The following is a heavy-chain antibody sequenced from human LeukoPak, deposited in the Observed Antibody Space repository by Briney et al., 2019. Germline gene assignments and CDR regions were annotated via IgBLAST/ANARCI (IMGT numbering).Heavy chain of an antibody. CDR2: ISSSGSTI. CDR1: GFTFSSYE. CDR3: AREQNYGDYVGTDY. J-gene: IGHJ4*02. D-gene: IGHD4-17*01. V-gene: IGHV3-48*03. Sequence: PGGSLRLSCAASGFTFSSYEMNWVRQAPGKGLEWGSYISSSGSTIYYADSVKGPFTISRDNAKNSLYLQMNSLRAEDTAVYYCAREQNYGDYVGTDYWGQGTLVTVSS.